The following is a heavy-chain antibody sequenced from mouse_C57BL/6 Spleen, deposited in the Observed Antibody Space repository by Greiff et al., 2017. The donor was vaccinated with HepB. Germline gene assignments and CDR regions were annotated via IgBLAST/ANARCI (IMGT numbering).Heavy chain of an antibody. Sequence: VHVKQSGPELVKPGASVKISCKASGYSFTDYNMNWVKQSNGKSLEWIGVINPNYGTTSYNQKFKGKATLTVDQSSSTAYMQLNSLTSEDSAVYYCARSDSNYWYFDVWGTGTTVTVSS. V-gene: IGHV1-39*01. CDR2: INPNYGTT. CDR3: ARSDSNYWYFDV. D-gene: IGHD2-5*01. CDR1: GYSFTDYN. J-gene: IGHJ1*03.